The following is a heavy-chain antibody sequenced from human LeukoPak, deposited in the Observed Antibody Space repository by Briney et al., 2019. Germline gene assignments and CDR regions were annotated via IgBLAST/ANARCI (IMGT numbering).Heavy chain of an antibody. D-gene: IGHD3-22*01. Sequence: GGSLRLSCAASGFTFSSYAMSWVRQAPGKGLEWVSAISGSGGSTYYADSVKGRFTISRDNSKNTLYLQMNSLRAEDTAVYYCAKAALDYYDSSGYYYGGACFDYWGQGTLVTVSS. CDR2: ISGSGGST. CDR1: GFTFSSYA. J-gene: IGHJ4*02. V-gene: IGHV3-23*01. CDR3: AKAALDYYDSSGYYYGGACFDY.